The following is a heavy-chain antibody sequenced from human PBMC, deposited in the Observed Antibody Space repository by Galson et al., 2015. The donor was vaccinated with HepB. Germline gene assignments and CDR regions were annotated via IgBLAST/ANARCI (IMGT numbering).Heavy chain of an antibody. CDR2: ISWDSGSI. CDR3: AKDVSIAAAGSFDY. Sequence: SLRLSCAASGFTFDDYAMHWVRQAPGKGLEWVSGISWDSGSIGYADSVKGRFTISRDNAKNALYLQMNSLRAEDTALYYCAKDVSIAAAGSFDYWGQGTLVTVSS. V-gene: IGHV3-9*01. CDR1: GFTFDDYA. D-gene: IGHD6-13*01. J-gene: IGHJ4*02.